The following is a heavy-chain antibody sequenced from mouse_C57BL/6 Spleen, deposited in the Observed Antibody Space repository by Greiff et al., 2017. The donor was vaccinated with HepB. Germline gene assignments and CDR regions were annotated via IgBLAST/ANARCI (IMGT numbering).Heavy chain of an antibody. CDR3: ARGDAMDY. CDR2: IYPGDGDT. Sequence: VQLQQSGPELVKPGASVKISCKASGYAFSSYWMNWVKQRPGQGLEWIGRIYPGDGDTNYNGKFKGKATLTADKSSSTAYMQLSSLTSEDSAVYFCARGDAMDYWGQGTSVTVSS. J-gene: IGHJ4*01. CDR1: GYAFSSYW. V-gene: IGHV1-82*01.